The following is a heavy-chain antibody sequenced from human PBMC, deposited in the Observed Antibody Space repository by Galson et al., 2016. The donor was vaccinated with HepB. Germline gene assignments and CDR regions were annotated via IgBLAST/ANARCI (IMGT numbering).Heavy chain of an antibody. Sequence: SETLSLTCTVSGGSISSYYWSWIRQPPGKGLEWMGYIYNSGNTNYNPSLTSRVTISVDTSKNQISLKLTSVSAADTAVYYCARDRGGYNPFDYWGQGMLVTVSS. CDR2: IYNSGNT. V-gene: IGHV4-59*01. CDR1: GGSISSYY. CDR3: ARDRGGYNPFDY. D-gene: IGHD5-24*01. J-gene: IGHJ4*02.